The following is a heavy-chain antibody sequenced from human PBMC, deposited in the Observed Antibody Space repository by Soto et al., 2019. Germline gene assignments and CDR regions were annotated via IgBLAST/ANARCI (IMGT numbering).Heavy chain of an antibody. D-gene: IGHD2-15*01. V-gene: IGHV4-34*01. J-gene: IGHJ4*02. CDR1: GGSFSGYY. CDR2: INHSGST. CDR3: ARAGRPYYFDY. Sequence: SETLSLTCAVYGGSFSGYYWSWIRQPPGKGLEWIGEINHSGSTNYNPSLKSRVTISVDTSKNQFSLKLSSVTAADTAVYYCARAGRPYYFDYWGQGPLVTVSS.